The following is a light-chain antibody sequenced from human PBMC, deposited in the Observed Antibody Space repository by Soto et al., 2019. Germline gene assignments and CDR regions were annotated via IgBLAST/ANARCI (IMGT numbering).Light chain of an antibody. CDR1: QTITSGQ. V-gene: IGKV3-20*01. CDR3: QHDGSS. CDR2: LIS. Sequence: EIVLTQFLGTLSLSPGERATLSCRASQTITSGQLGWYQQKPGQAPRLLIYLISSRATGIPDRFSGSGSGTDFTLTISGLEPEDFAIYYCQHDGSSFGQGTKVEI. J-gene: IGKJ2*01.